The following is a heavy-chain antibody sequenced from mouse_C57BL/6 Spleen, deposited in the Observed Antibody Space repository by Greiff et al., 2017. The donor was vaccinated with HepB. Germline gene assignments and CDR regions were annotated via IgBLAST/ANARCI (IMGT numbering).Heavy chain of an antibody. CDR1: GYTFTDYE. Sequence: QVHVKQSGAELVRPGASVTLSCKASGYTFTDYEMHWVKQTPVHGLEWIGAIDPETGGTAYNQKFKGKAILTADKSSSTAYMELRSLTSEDSAVYYCTRYDFAYWGQGTLVTVSA. J-gene: IGHJ3*01. D-gene: IGHD2-3*01. CDR3: TRYDFAY. CDR2: IDPETGGT. V-gene: IGHV1-15*01.